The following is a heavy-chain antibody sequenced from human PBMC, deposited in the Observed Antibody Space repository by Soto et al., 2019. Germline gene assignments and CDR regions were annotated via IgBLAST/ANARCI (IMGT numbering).Heavy chain of an antibody. CDR1: GGTFSSYR. CDR2: IVPIRRAA. Sequence: QVQLVQSGAEVKKTGSSVRVSCKASGGTFSSYRLNWLRQAPGHGLEWVGGIVPIRRAAEYAQGFQGRGTITADETTRTSYMALRSLKSQDTAVYYCVRDSGAKLSSSWGQGTLVTVSS. V-gene: IGHV1-69*01. D-gene: IGHD6-13*01. CDR3: VRDSGAKLSSS. J-gene: IGHJ4*02.